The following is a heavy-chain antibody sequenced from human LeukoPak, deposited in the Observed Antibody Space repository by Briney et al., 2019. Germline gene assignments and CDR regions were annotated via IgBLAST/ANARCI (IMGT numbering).Heavy chain of an antibody. V-gene: IGHV1-8*01. CDR3: ARGTKLWSVAVDY. Sequence: ASVKVPXKASGGTFTSYDINWVRQATGQGLEWMGWMNPNSGNTGYAQKFQGRVTMTRNTSISTAYMELSSLRSEDTAVYYCARGTKLWSVAVDYWGQGTLVTVSS. D-gene: IGHD2-21*01. CDR2: MNPNSGNT. J-gene: IGHJ4*02. CDR1: GGTFTSYD.